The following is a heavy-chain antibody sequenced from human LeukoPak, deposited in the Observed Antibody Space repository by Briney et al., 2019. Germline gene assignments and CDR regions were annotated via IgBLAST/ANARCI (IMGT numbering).Heavy chain of an antibody. V-gene: IGHV4-39*07. D-gene: IGHD6-6*01. J-gene: IGHJ5*02. CDR2: IYYSGST. CDR3: VCWGSSSNHWFDP. Sequence: SGTLSLTCTVSGGSISSSSYYWGWIRQPPGKGLEWIGSIYYSGSTYYNPSLKSRVTISVDTSKNQFSLKLSSVTAADTAVYYCVCWGSSSNHWFDPWGQGTLVTVSS. CDR1: GGSISSSSYY.